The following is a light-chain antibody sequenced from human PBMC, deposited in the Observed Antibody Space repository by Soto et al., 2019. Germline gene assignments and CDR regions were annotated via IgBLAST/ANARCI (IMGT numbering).Light chain of an antibody. Sequence: EIVLTQSPDTLSLSPGERATLSCRASQSLSSTYLAWYHQKPGQAPRLLIYGASSRASGVPDKFIASGSGTDFTHTISRLEPEDFAVNYCQLYGPSLWTFGQGTKVDIK. CDR2: GAS. J-gene: IGKJ1*01. CDR3: QLYGPSLWT. V-gene: IGKV3-20*01. CDR1: QSLSSTY.